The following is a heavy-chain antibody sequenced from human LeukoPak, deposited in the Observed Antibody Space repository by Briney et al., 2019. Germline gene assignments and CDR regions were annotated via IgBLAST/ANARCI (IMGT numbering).Heavy chain of an antibody. V-gene: IGHV4-34*01. J-gene: IGHJ4*02. Sequence: SETLSLTCAVYGGSFSGHYWSWIRQPPGKGPEWIGEMSHHGNTNYNPSLKSRVTISVDTSKNQFSLRLSAVTAADTAVYYCARRPLVGGIDSWGQGALVTVSS. CDR1: GGSFSGHY. CDR3: ARRPLVGGIDS. D-gene: IGHD1-26*01. CDR2: MSHHGNT.